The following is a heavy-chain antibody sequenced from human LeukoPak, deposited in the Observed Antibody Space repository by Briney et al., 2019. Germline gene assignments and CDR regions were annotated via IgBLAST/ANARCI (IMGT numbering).Heavy chain of an antibody. CDR3: ARDNYDILTGYNNWFDP. D-gene: IGHD3-9*01. V-gene: IGHV4-59*01. CDR2: IYYSGST. CDR1: GGSISSYY. J-gene: IGHJ5*02. Sequence: SETLSLTCTVSGGSISSYYWSWIRQPPEKGLEWIGDIYYSGSTNYNPSLKSRVTISVDTSKNHFSLKLSSVTAADTAVYYCARDNYDILTGYNNWFDPWGQGTLVTVSS.